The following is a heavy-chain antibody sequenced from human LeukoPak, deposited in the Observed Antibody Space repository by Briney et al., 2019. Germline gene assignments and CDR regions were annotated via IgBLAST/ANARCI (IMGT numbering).Heavy chain of an antibody. J-gene: IGHJ4*02. Sequence: SETLSLTCTVSGGSISSYYWSWIRQPAGKGLEWIGRIYTSGSTNYNPSLKSRVTISVDTSKNQFSLKLSSVTAADTAVYYCARDSSYYDSSGYYGGPIDYWGQGTLVTVSS. CDR3: ARDSSYYDSSGYYGGPIDY. V-gene: IGHV4-4*07. CDR1: GGSISSYY. D-gene: IGHD3-22*01. CDR2: IYTSGST.